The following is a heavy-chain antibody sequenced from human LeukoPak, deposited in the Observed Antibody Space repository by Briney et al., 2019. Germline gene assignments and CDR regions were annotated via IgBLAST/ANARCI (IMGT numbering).Heavy chain of an antibody. CDR2: INHSGST. V-gene: IGHV4-34*01. D-gene: IGHD5-24*01. CDR3: ARGRRDGYSGPWYFDL. CDR1: GGSFSGYY. Sequence: SETLFLTCAVYGGSFSGYYWSWIRQPPGKGLEWIGEINHSGSTNYNPSLKSRVTISVDTSKNQLSLKLSSVTAADTAVYYCARGRRDGYSGPWYFDLWGRGTLITVSS. J-gene: IGHJ2*01.